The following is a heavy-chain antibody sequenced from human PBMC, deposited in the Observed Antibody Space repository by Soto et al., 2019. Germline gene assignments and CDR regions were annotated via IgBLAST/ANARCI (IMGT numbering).Heavy chain of an antibody. CDR3: ASEGGDDYGAFDI. Sequence: EVQLVESGGGLVQPGGSLRLSCAASGFTFSSYSMNWVRQAPGKGLEWVSYISSSSSTIYYADSVKGRFTISRDNAKNSLYLQMNSLRAEDTAVYYCASEGGDDYGAFDIWGQGTMVTVSS. D-gene: IGHD4-17*01. CDR1: GFTFSSYS. J-gene: IGHJ3*02. CDR2: ISSSSSTI. V-gene: IGHV3-48*01.